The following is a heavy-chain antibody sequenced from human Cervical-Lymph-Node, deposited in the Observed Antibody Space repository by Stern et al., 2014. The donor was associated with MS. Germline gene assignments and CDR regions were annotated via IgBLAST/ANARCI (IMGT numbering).Heavy chain of an antibody. V-gene: IGHV3-30*03. CDR1: GFTFSTYA. D-gene: IGHD6-6*01. CDR2: VSDAGSNK. Sequence: VQLVESGGGVVQPGRSLRLSCAASGFTFSTYAMHWVRQAPGKGLEWAAVVSDAGSNKYYAGSVKGRFTISRDNSKNTLYLQMNSLRAEDTAVYYCARGTIVAQALPLDYWGQGTLVTVSS. CDR3: ARGTIVAQALPLDY. J-gene: IGHJ4*02.